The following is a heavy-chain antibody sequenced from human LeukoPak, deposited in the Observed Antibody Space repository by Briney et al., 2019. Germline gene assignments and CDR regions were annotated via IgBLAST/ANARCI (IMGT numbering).Heavy chain of an antibody. CDR1: GYSISSGYY. J-gene: IGHJ4*02. Sequence: SETLSLTCTVSGYSISSGYYWGWIRQPPGKGLEWIGSIYHSGSTSYNPSLKSRVTISADKSKNQFSLNLSSVTAADTAVYYCTSVYYNSSGLFDYWGQGTLVTVSS. D-gene: IGHD3-22*01. CDR3: TSVYYNSSGLFDY. CDR2: IYHSGST. V-gene: IGHV4-38-2*02.